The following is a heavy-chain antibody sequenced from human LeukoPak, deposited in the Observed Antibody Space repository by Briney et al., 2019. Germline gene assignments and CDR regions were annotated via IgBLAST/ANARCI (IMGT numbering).Heavy chain of an antibody. CDR2: IKQDGSEK. J-gene: IGHJ4*02. CDR1: GFIFPNAW. CDR3: AREAVADHFDY. V-gene: IGHV3-7*03. D-gene: IGHD6-19*01. Sequence: GGSLRLSCAASGFIFPNAWMNWVRQAPGKGLEWVANIKQDGSEKYYVDSVKGRFTISRDNAKNSLYLQMNSLRAEDTAVYYCAREAVADHFDYWGQGTLVTVSS.